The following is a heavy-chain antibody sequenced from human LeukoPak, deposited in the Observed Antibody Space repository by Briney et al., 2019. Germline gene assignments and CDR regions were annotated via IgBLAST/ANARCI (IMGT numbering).Heavy chain of an antibody. V-gene: IGHV3-74*01. CDR3: ANSYGDFGPWYFDY. CDR1: GFTFSSYW. D-gene: IGHD4-17*01. CDR2: INSDGSST. Sequence: GGSLRLSCAASGFTFSSYWMHWVRQAPGKGLVWVSRINSDGSSTSYADSVKGRFTISRDNAKNTLYLQMNSLRAEDTAVYYRANSYGDFGPWYFDYWGQGTLVTVSS. J-gene: IGHJ4*02.